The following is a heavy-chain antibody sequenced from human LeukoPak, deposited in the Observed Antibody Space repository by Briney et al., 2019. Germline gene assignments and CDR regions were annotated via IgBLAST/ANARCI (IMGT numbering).Heavy chain of an antibody. CDR3: ANQYSSSWYYFDY. D-gene: IGHD6-13*01. V-gene: IGHV3-53*01. J-gene: IGHJ4*02. CDR2: IYSGGST. Sequence: GGSLRLSCAASGFTVSSNYMSWVRQAPGKGLEWVSVIYSGGSTYYADSVKGRSTISRDNSKNTLYLQMNSLRAEDTAVYYCANQYSSSWYYFDYWGQGTLVTVSS. CDR1: GFTVSSNY.